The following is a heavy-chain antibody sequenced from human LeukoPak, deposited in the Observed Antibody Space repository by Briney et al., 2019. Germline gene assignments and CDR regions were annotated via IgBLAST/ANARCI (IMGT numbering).Heavy chain of an antibody. V-gene: IGHV3-30*02. CDR1: GFTFSSYG. J-gene: IGHJ4*02. D-gene: IGHD4-23*01. Sequence: PGGSLRLSCAASGFTFSSYGMHWVRQAPGKGLEWVAFIRYDGSNKYYADSVKGRFTISRDNSKNTLYLQMNSLRAEDTAVYYCARASGGTVVTEFDYWGQGTLVTVSS. CDR3: ARASGGTVVTEFDY. CDR2: IRYDGSNK.